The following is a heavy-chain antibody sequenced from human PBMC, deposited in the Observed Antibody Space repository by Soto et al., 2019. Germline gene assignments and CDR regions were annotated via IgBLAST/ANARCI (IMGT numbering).Heavy chain of an antibody. D-gene: IGHD6-19*01. V-gene: IGHV1-69*02. CDR1: GGTFSSYT. Sequence: QVQLVQSGAEVKKPGSSVKVSCKASGGTFSSYTISWVRQAPGQGLEWMGRIIPILGIANYAQKFQGRVTLTADKSTSTAYMELSSLRSEDTAVYYCATLVAVAGQFDYWGQGTLVTVSS. J-gene: IGHJ4*02. CDR3: ATLVAVAGQFDY. CDR2: IIPILGIA.